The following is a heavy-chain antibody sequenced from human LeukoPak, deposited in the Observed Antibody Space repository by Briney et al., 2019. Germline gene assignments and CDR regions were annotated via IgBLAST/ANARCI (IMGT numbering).Heavy chain of an antibody. J-gene: IGHJ4*02. V-gene: IGHV4-59*08. CDR2: IYNSGST. CDR3: ARHDAFDVGAPFDY. D-gene: IGHD1-26*01. CDR1: GGSISRYF. Sequence: SETLSLTCTVSGGSISRYFWSWIRQPPGKGLEWIGYIYNSGSTNYNPSLKSRVTISVETSKNQFSLTLSSVTAADTAVYYCARHDAFDVGAPFDYWGQGTLVTVSS.